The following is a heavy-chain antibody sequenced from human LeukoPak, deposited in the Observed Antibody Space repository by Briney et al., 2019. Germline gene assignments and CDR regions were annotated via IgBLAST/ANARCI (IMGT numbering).Heavy chain of an antibody. CDR3: ARVGIAGFDY. V-gene: IGHV4-59*01. Sequence: PSETLSLTCTVSGGSISSYYWSWIRQPPGKGLEWIGYIYYSGSTNYNLSLRSRFTISVDTSKNQSPLSRSSVTAPAPAVYYCARVGIAGFDYWGQGTLVTVSS. J-gene: IGHJ4*02. CDR1: GGSISSYY. CDR2: IYYSGST.